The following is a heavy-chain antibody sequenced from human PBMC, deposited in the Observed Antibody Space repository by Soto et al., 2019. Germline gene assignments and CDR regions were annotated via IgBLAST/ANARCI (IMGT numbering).Heavy chain of an antibody. J-gene: IGHJ5*02. D-gene: IGHD2-2*01. CDR1: GFSLSTSAVG. V-gene: IGHV2-5*02. Sequence: QITLKESGPTLVTPTQTRTLTCTFSGFSLSTSAVGVGGIRQPPGKALEWLALIYWDDYKRYSPSLKRRLTITNDTSKNQVVLTMTNMDPLDTANYYCAHRRAQHQLVSECFDPWGQGTLVTVSS. CDR2: IYWDDYK. CDR3: AHRRAQHQLVSECFDP.